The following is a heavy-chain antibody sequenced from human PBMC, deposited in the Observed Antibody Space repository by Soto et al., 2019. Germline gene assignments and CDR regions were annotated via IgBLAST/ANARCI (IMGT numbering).Heavy chain of an antibody. CDR1: GFTFSSYW. V-gene: IGHV3-74*01. J-gene: IGHJ4*02. CDR3: VRTILVVAAATREDY. D-gene: IGHD2-15*01. CDR2: INSDGSST. Sequence: EVQLVESGGGLVQPGGSLRLSCAASGFTFSSYWMHWVRQAPGKGLVWVSRINSDGSSTSYADSVKGRFTISRDNAKITLYLQMNSLRAEDTAVYYCVRTILVVAAATREDYWCQGTLVTVSS.